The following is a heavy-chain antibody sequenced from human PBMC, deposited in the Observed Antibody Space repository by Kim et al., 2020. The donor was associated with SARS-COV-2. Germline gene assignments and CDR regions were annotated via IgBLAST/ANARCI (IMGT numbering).Heavy chain of an antibody. V-gene: IGHV1-69*13. CDR1: GGTFSSYA. CDR3: ARGPMITFGGVIVRGHAFDF. CDR2: IIPIFGTA. J-gene: IGHJ3*01. Sequence: SVKVSCKASGGTFSSYAISWVRQAPGQGLEWMGGIIPIFGTANYAQKFQGRVTITADESTSTAYMELSSLRSEDTAVYYCARGPMITFGGVIVRGHAFDFWGQGTMVTVSS. D-gene: IGHD3-16*02.